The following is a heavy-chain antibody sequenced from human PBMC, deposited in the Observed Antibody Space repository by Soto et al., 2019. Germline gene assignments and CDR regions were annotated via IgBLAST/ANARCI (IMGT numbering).Heavy chain of an antibody. CDR3: ARRYCSGGSCYLLWYFDY. D-gene: IGHD2-15*01. V-gene: IGHV1-18*01. Sequence: ASVKVSCKASGYTFTSYGISWVRQAPGQGLEWMGWISAYNGNTNYAQKFQGRVTMTTDTSTSTAYMELRSLRSDDTAVYYCARRYCSGGSCYLLWYFDYWGQGTLVTVSS. CDR1: GYTFTSYG. J-gene: IGHJ4*02. CDR2: ISAYNGNT.